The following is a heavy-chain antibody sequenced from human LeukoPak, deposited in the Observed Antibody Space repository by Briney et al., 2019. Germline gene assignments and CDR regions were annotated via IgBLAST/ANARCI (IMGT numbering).Heavy chain of an antibody. CDR3: ARQDSPSFYYYYYYMDV. D-gene: IGHD2-15*01. V-gene: IGHV4-34*01. CDR1: GGSFSGYY. J-gene: IGHJ6*03. Sequence: SETLSLTCAVYGGSFSGYYWSWIRQPPGKGLEWIGSIYYSGSTYYNPSLKSRVTISVDTSKNQFSLKLSSVTAADTAVYYCARQDSPSFYYYYYYMDVWGKGTTVTVSS. CDR2: IYYSGST.